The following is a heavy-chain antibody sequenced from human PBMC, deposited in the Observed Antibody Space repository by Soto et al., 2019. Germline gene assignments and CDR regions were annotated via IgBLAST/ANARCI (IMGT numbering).Heavy chain of an antibody. Sequence: GSLRLSCAASGFSFSTYNMNWVRQAPGTGLEWVSSINGRSNYKYYTDSVKGRFTISRDNPKNSLYLQMNSLRAEDTAVYYCVREDGLVGSNSAFDYWGQGPLVTVS. J-gene: IGHJ4*02. V-gene: IGHV3-21*01. D-gene: IGHD1-26*01. CDR1: GFSFSTYN. CDR2: INGRSNYK. CDR3: VREDGLVGSNSAFDY.